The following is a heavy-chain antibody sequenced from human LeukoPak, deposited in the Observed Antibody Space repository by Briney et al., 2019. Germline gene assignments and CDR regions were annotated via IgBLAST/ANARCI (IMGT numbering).Heavy chain of an antibody. J-gene: IGHJ4*02. D-gene: IGHD6-13*01. Sequence: GGSLRLSCAASGFIFSNYWMHWVRQAPGKGLEWVSGISAGGGSTFYADSVKGRFTISRDNSKNTLYLQMNSLRAEDTAVYYCAIRLLIISSWTYDYWGQGTLVTVSS. CDR1: GFIFSNYW. CDR2: ISAGGGST. V-gene: IGHV3-23*01. CDR3: AIRLLIISSWTYDY.